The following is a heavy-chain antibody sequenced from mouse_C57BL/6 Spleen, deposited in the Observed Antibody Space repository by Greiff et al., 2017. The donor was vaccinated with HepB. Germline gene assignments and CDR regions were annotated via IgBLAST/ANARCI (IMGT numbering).Heavy chain of an antibody. V-gene: IGHV10-1*01. CDR2: IRSKSNNYAT. CDR3: VRGEDSSGTGAMDY. D-gene: IGHD3-2*02. CDR1: GFSFNTYA. Sequence: DVMLVESGGGLVQPKGSLKLSCAASGFSFNTYAMNWVRQAPGKGLEWVARIRSKSNNYATYYADSVKDRFTISRDYSESILYLQINNLKTAGTAMYYCVRGEDSSGTGAMDYWGQGTSVTVSS. J-gene: IGHJ4*01.